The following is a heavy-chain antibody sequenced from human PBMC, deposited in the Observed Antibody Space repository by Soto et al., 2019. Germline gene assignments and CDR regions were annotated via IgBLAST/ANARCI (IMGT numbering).Heavy chain of an antibody. Sequence: EVQLVESGGGLVKPGGSLRLSCAASGFSFRTYSMNWVRQAPGKGLEWVSSISRSSDYMSYADSIKGRFIISRDNAKNSVYLQMNSLRVEDTAVYYCARGRGGSGITYYYGMDVWGQGTTVTVSS. J-gene: IGHJ6*02. CDR2: ISRSSDYM. CDR1: GFSFRTYS. D-gene: IGHD3-10*01. CDR3: ARGRGGSGITYYYGMDV. V-gene: IGHV3-21*01.